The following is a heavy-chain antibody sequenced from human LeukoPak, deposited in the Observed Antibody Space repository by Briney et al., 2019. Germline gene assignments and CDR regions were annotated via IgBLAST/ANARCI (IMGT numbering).Heavy chain of an antibody. D-gene: IGHD5-12*01. CDR1: GGSISTYY. J-gene: IGHJ2*01. V-gene: IGHV4-59*01. CDR2: VYYTGGT. CDR3: AKDGGGGYVTDWYFDL. Sequence: SETLSLTCTVSGGSISTYYWNWIRQPPGKGLEWIGYVYYTGGTNYNPSLKSRVTISVDTSKNQFSLKLTSVTAADTAVYYCAKDGGGGYVTDWYFDLWGRGTLVAVSS.